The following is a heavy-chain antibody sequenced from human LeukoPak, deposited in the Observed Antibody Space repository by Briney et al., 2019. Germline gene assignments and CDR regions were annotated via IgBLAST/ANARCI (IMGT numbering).Heavy chain of an antibody. CDR3: ARDQNVLLWFGELFYGMDV. CDR2: ISPYNADT. D-gene: IGHD3-10*01. CDR1: RYTFASYG. J-gene: IGHJ6*02. Sequence: ASVKVSCKAFRYTFASYGISWVRQAPGQGLEWMGWISPYNADTNYARKFQGRVTMTTDSSTSTAYMELRSLRSDDTAVYYCARDQNVLLWFGELFYGMDVWGQGTTVTVSS. V-gene: IGHV1-18*01.